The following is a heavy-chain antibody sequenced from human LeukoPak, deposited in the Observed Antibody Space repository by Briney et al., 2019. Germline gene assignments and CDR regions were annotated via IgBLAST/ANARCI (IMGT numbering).Heavy chain of an antibody. CDR3: ARHTYARPFDF. CDR1: GGSISGSY. Sequence: SETLSLTCTVSGGSISGSYWSWIRQPPGKGLEWIGYIFYTGDNNYDPSLKTRATVSMDTSKNQFSLKMTSVTAADTAVYYCARHTYARPFDFWGQGTLVTVSS. V-gene: IGHV4-59*08. J-gene: IGHJ4*02. D-gene: IGHD6-6*01. CDR2: IFYTGDN.